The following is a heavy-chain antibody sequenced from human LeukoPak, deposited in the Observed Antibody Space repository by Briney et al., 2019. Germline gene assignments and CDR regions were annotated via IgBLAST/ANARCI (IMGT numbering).Heavy chain of an antibody. Sequence: ASVKVSFKASGYTFTVYHMHWVRQAPGQGLEWMGWINPYSGGTNYAQKFQGRVTMTRDTSISTAYMELNRLQSDDTAVYYCARDWGRSSGWYNWFDPWGQGTLVTVSS. CDR3: ARDWGRSSGWYNWFDP. J-gene: IGHJ5*02. V-gene: IGHV1-2*02. D-gene: IGHD6-19*01. CDR2: INPYSGGT. CDR1: GYTFTVYH.